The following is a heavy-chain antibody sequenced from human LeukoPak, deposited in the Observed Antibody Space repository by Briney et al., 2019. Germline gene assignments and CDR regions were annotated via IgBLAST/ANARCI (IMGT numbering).Heavy chain of an antibody. Sequence: GGSLRLSCAASGFTFSSFWMTWVRQAPGKGLEWVANIKPDGSEKSYVDSVKGRFTVSRDNAKNSLYLHMNSLRAEDTALYYCTRNTVAAAGDEWGEGTLVTVSS. CDR2: IKPDGSEK. D-gene: IGHD6-13*01. CDR3: TRNTVAAAGDE. J-gene: IGHJ4*02. CDR1: GFTFSSFW. V-gene: IGHV3-7*01.